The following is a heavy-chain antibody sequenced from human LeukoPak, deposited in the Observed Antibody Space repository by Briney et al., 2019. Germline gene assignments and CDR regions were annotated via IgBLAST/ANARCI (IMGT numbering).Heavy chain of an antibody. V-gene: IGHV4-59*13. Sequence: SETLSFTCTVSGASISDYYWSWNRQPPGQGLEWIGYVFDSGGANYNPSLKSRVTISVDTSKNQFSVKLGSVTAADTAVYYCAAALGRYGDYSRGYYFDYWGQGTLVTVS. D-gene: IGHD4-17*01. CDR3: AAALGRYGDYSRGYYFDY. J-gene: IGHJ4*02. CDR2: VFDSGGA. CDR1: GASISDYY.